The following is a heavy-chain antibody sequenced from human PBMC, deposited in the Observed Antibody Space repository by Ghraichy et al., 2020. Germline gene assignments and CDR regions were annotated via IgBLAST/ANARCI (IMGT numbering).Heavy chain of an antibody. CDR2: IYSGGST. V-gene: IGHV3-66*01. CDR3: ARVGAYVFDAFDI. Sequence: LSLTCAASGFTVSSNYMSWVRQAPGKGLEWVSVIYSGGSTYYADSVKGRFTISRDNSKNTLYLQMNSLRAEDTAVYYCARVGAYVFDAFDIWGQGTMVTVSS. CDR1: GFTVSSNY. J-gene: IGHJ3*02. D-gene: IGHD3-16*01.